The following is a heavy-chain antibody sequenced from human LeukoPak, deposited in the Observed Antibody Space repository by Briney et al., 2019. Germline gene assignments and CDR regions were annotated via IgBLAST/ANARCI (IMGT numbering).Heavy chain of an antibody. V-gene: IGHV7-4-1*02. CDR1: GYTFTNYD. CDR2: INTNTENP. CDR3: ARMGYCTRATCGGAFDF. Sequence: ASVKVSCKTSGYTFTNYDINWVRQATGQGLEWMGWINTNTENPAYAQGFTGRFVFSLDTSVSTAYLQISSLKAEDTAVYYCARMGYCTRATCGGAFDFWGQGTLVTVSS. D-gene: IGHD2-8*01. J-gene: IGHJ4*02.